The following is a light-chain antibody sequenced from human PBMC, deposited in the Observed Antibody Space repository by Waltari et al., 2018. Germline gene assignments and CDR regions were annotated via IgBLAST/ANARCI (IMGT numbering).Light chain of an antibody. CDR1: HYISSNY. CDR3: QQYGNSPVT. J-gene: IGKJ4*01. CDR2: DAS. Sequence: EIVLTQSPATLSLSPGETATLSCRASHYISSNYLAWYQQKPGQAPRLLIYDASKRATGIADRFSGSGSGTDFSLTISRLEPEDFAVFYWQQYGNSPVTFGGGTKVEIK. V-gene: IGKV3-20*01.